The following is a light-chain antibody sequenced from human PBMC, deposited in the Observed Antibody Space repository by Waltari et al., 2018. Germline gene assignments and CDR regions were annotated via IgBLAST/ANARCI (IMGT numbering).Light chain of an antibody. Sequence: DIQMTQSPSSMSASVGDRVTITCRASQGITNDLGWYQQKPGKAPKRLIYEASSLQIGVPSRFSGSGFGTEFTLTISSLQPEDFATYYCLQHNAYPRTFGQGTKLEIK. J-gene: IGKJ2*01. CDR1: QGITND. V-gene: IGKV1-17*01. CDR3: LQHNAYPRT. CDR2: EAS.